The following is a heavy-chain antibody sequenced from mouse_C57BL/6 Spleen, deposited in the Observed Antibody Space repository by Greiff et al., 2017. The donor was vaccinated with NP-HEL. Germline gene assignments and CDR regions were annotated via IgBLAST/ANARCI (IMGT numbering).Heavy chain of an antibody. V-gene: IGHV1-80*01. Sequence: VQLQQSGAELVKPGASVKISCKASGYAFSSYWMNWVKQRPGKGLEWIGQIYPGDGDTNYNGKFKGKATLTADKSSSTASMQLSSLTSEDSAVYFCAKGGSSYYFDYWGQGTTLTVSS. D-gene: IGHD1-1*01. CDR1: GYAFSSYW. CDR2: IYPGDGDT. J-gene: IGHJ2*01. CDR3: AKGGSSYYFDY.